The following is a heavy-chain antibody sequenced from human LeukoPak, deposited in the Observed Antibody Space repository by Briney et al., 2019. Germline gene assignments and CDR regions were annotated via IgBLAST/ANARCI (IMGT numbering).Heavy chain of an antibody. CDR2: IGGYNSAT. CDR3: ARDGSCSGGSCAIDGWFDP. Sequence: ASVKVSCKTSGYTFTSYGVTWVRQAPGQGLEWMGWIGGYNSATNYAQKFQGRVTMTTDTSTSTAYMELRSLTSDDTAVYYCARDGSCSGGSCAIDGWFDPWGQGTLVTVSS. J-gene: IGHJ5*02. V-gene: IGHV1-18*01. D-gene: IGHD2-15*01. CDR1: GYTFTSYG.